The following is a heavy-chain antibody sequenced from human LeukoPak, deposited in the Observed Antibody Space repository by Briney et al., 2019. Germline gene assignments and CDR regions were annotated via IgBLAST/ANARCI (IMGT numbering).Heavy chain of an antibody. V-gene: IGHV1-69*13. J-gene: IGHJ4*02. D-gene: IGHD2-21*02. CDR2: FIPIFGTT. CDR3: ARAGGVCGDDCYWPFKY. CDR1: GYTFTSHG. Sequence: SVKVSCKASGYTFTSHGISWVRQAPGQGLEWMGGFIPIFGTTNYAQKFQGRVTITADESTSTVYMEMSSLTSEDTAVYYCARAGGVCGDDCYWPFKYWGQGTLVTVSS.